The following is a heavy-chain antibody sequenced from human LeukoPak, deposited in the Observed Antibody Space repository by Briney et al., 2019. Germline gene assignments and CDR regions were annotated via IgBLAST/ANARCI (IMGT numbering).Heavy chain of an antibody. D-gene: IGHD6-13*01. CDR3: ARELYSSSWYMFDP. CDR2: IYYSGNT. CDR1: GGSISSSSYY. V-gene: IGHV4-39*07. J-gene: IGHJ5*02. Sequence: PSETLSLTCTVSGGSISSSSYYWGWIRQPPGKGLEWIGSIYYSGNTNYNPSLKSRVTMSIDTSKNQFSLKLSSVTAADTAVYYCARELYSSSWYMFDPWGQGTLVTVSS.